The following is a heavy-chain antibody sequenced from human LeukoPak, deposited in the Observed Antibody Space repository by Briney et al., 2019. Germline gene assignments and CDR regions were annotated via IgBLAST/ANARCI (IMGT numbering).Heavy chain of an antibody. J-gene: IGHJ4*02. Sequence: GGSLRLSCAASGFTFNNYAMSWVRQAPGKGLEWVSAISGSGDSTFYADSVKGRFTISRDNSKNTLYLQMNSLRAEDTAVYYCARVGGSSAEYFDYWGQGTLVTVSS. V-gene: IGHV3-23*01. D-gene: IGHD6-6*01. CDR3: ARVGGSSAEYFDY. CDR1: GFTFNNYA. CDR2: ISGSGDST.